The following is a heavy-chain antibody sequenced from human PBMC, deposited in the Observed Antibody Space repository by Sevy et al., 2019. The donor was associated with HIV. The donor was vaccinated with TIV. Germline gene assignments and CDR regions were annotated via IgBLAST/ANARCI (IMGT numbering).Heavy chain of an antibody. CDR1: GGSISSNY. CDR3: ARVPGGYGDFFDY. V-gene: IGHV4-59*01. CDR2: IHYSGST. J-gene: IGHJ4*02. Sequence: SETLSLTCTVSGGSISSNYWSWIRQPPGKGLEWIGYIHYSGSTNYNPSLKSRITISVDTSKNQFSLKLNSVTTADTAVYYCARVPGGYGDFFDYWGQGTLVTVSS. D-gene: IGHD5-12*01.